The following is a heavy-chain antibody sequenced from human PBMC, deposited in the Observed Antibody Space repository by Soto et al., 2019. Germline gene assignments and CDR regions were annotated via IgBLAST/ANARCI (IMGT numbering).Heavy chain of an antibody. Sequence: EVQLVESGGGLVQPGGSLRLSCAASGFTFSSYSMNWVRQAPGKGLEWVSYISSSSSTIYYADSVKGRFTISRDNAKNSLYLQMNSLRDEDTAVYYCARGPDCGYICARRLDVWGQGTPVTVSS. J-gene: IGHJ6*02. CDR3: ARGPDCGYICARRLDV. V-gene: IGHV3-48*02. CDR1: GFTFSSYS. D-gene: IGHD5-18*01. CDR2: ISSSSSTI.